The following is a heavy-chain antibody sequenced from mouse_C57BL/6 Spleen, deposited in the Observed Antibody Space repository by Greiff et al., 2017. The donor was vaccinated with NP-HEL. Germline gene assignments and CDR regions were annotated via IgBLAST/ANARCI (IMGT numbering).Heavy chain of an antibody. CDR3: ARYYGSRRDWYFDV. D-gene: IGHD1-1*01. Sequence: VQLQQPGAELVRPGTSVKLSCKASGYTFTSYWMHWVKQRPGQGLEWIGVIDPSDSYTNYNQKFKGKATLTVDTSSSTAYMQLSSLTSEDSAVYYCARYYGSRRDWYFDVWGTGTTVTVSS. CDR2: IDPSDSYT. CDR1: GYTFTSYW. V-gene: IGHV1-59*01. J-gene: IGHJ1*03.